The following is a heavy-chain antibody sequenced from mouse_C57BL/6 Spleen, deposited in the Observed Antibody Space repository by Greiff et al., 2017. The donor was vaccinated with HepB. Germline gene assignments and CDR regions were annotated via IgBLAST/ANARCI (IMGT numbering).Heavy chain of an antibody. CDR3: TRQGYYVAWFAY. V-gene: IGHV1-15*01. Sequence: QVQLKQSGAELVRPGASVTLSCKASGFTFTDYEMHWVKQTPVHGLEWIGAIDPETGGTAYNQKFKGKAILTADKSSSTAYMELRSLTSEDSAVYYCTRQGYYVAWFAYWGQGTLVTVSA. CDR2: IDPETGGT. J-gene: IGHJ3*01. CDR1: GFTFTDYE. D-gene: IGHD2-3*01.